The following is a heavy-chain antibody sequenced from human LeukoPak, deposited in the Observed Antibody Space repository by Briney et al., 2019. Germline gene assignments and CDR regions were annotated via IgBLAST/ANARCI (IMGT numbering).Heavy chain of an antibody. CDR2: VSNNGGST. V-gene: IGHV3-64*01. J-gene: IGHJ3*02. D-gene: IGHD2-15*01. Sequence: GGSLRLSCAASGFTFSAYTMQWVRQAPGKGLEYVSAVSNNGGSTYYANSVKGRFTISRDNSKNTLYLQMGSLRAEDMAVYYCAREKGGFDIWGQGTMVTVSS. CDR3: AREKGGFDI. CDR1: GFTFSAYT.